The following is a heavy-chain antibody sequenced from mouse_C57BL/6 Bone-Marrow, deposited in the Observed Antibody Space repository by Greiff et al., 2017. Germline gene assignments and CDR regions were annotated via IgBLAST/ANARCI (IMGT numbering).Heavy chain of an antibody. D-gene: IGHD2-5*01. CDR2: ISDGGSYT. V-gene: IGHV5-4*03. CDR1: GYTFSSYA. CDR3: ASCYFSMSCCSY. Sequence: EVMLLESGGGLVKPGGSLKISCEASGYTFSSYAMTWVRQTPEKRLEWVANISDGGSYTTYTDNVKSRFTMSIDTATNTLYLQMSHLKSEDSAVYYCASCYFSMSCCSYWGQGTILTVSS. J-gene: IGHJ3*01.